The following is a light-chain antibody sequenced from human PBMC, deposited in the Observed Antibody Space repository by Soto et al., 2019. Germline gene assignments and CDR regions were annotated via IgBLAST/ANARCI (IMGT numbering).Light chain of an antibody. CDR1: SRDVGGYEY. Sequence: QSALTQVASVSGSPGQSITISGTGTSRDVGGYEYVSWYQQHPGKVPKLIIYNVNYRPSGVSNRFSGSKSGNTASLTISGLQAEDESNYYCSSYTNNNTVVFGGGTKLTVL. J-gene: IGLJ2*01. CDR2: NVN. CDR3: SSYTNNNTVV. V-gene: IGLV2-14*03.